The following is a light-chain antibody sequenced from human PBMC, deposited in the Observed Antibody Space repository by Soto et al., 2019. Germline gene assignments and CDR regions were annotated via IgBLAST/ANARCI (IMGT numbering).Light chain of an antibody. J-gene: IGKJ1*01. CDR1: QSLVHSDGNTY. V-gene: IGKV2-24*01. CDR2: KVA. Sequence: NVMPKTPLSSPVTLGQPASISFRASQSLVHSDGNTYLSLLQQRPGQPPRLLIDKVANRFSGVPDRFRGSGAVTDFTLKISRVEAAEVGVYYCTQATQFPSWTFGQGTKVSIK. CDR3: TQATQFPSWT.